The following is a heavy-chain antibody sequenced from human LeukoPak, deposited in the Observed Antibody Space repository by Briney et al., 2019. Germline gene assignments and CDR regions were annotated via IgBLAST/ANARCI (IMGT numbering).Heavy chain of an antibody. CDR3: ARLIAWFGGFTGHYFDY. CDR1: RFTFSNYW. D-gene: IGHD3-10*01. J-gene: IGHJ4*02. Sequence: PGGSLRLSCAASRFTFSNYWMSWVRQAPGKGLEWVANIKHDGSEIYYVDSVKGRFTISRDNAKNSLYLQMNSLRAEDTAVYYCARLIAWFGGFTGHYFDYWGQGTLVTVSS. CDR2: IKHDGSEI. V-gene: IGHV3-7*01.